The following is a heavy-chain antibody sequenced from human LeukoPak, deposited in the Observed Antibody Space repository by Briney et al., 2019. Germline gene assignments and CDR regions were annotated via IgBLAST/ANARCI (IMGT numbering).Heavy chain of an antibody. Sequence: SVKVSCKASGSTFSSYAISWVRQAPGQGLEWMGRIIPIFGTANYAQKFQGRVTITTDESTSTAYMELSSLRSEDTAVYYCARDVENDYGDYAPHWGQGTLVTVSS. CDR2: IIPIFGTA. CDR1: GSTFSSYA. CDR3: ARDVENDYGDYAPH. D-gene: IGHD4-17*01. J-gene: IGHJ4*02. V-gene: IGHV1-69*05.